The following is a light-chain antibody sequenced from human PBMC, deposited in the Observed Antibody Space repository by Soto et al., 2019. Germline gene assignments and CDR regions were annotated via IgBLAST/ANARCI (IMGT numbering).Light chain of an antibody. CDR2: SAS. V-gene: IGKV3-15*01. J-gene: IGKJ4*01. CDR3: QQYSQSPALT. Sequence: EIVMTQSPVTLSVSAGERATLSCRASQNVLTNVAWYQQKPGQAPRLLMYSASTRATGIPDRFSGSGSGTEFTLTISSLQSEDCAVYDCQQYSQSPALTFGGGTKVEIK. CDR1: QNVLTN.